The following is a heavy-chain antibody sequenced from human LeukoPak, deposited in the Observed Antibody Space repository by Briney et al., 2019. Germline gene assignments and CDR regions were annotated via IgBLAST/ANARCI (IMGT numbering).Heavy chain of an antibody. J-gene: IGHJ3*02. D-gene: IGHD3-22*01. Sequence: SVKVSCKASGGSFSNYTISWVRQAPRQGGEWMGGIIHIFGTTNTAQKSQGRVTITADESTSTAYMELSSLRSEDTAVYYCARVDYYDSSGYYLGAFDIWGQGTMVTVSS. V-gene: IGHV1-69*13. CDR2: IIHIFGTT. CDR1: GGSFSNYT. CDR3: ARVDYYDSSGYYLGAFDI.